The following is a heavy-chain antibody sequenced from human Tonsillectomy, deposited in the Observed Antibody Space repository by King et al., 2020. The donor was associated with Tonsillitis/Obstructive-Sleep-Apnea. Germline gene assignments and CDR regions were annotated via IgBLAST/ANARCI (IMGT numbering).Heavy chain of an antibody. CDR3: ATDYYESSAYSGGIDY. CDR2: ISYDGSNK. V-gene: IGHV3-30*04. D-gene: IGHD3-22*01. Sequence: VQLVESGGGVVQPGRSLRLSCAASGFTFSSYAMHWVRQAPGKGLEWVAVISYDGSNKYYADSVKGRFTISRDNSKNTLNLQMNSLRAEDTAVYYCATDYYESSAYSGGIDYWGQGTLVTVSS. J-gene: IGHJ4*02. CDR1: GFTFSSYA.